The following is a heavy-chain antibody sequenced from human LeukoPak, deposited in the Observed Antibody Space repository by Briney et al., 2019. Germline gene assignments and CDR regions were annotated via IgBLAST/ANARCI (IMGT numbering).Heavy chain of an antibody. CDR3: AREAGKYYDILTGYYWSYYYYYMDV. V-gene: IGHV4-4*07. J-gene: IGHJ6*03. Sequence: SETLSLTCAVYGGSFSSYYWSWIRQPAGKGLEWIGRIYTSGSTNYNPSLKSRVTMSVDTSKNQFSLKLSSVTAADTAVYYCAREAGKYYDILTGYYWSYYYYYMDVWGKGTTVTISS. CDR1: GGSFSSYY. CDR2: IYTSGST. D-gene: IGHD3-9*01.